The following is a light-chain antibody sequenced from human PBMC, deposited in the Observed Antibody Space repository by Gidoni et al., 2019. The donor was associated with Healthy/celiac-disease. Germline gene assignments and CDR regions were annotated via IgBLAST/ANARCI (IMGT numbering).Light chain of an antibody. CDR2: AAS. CDR1: QGISSY. CDR3: QQYYSYPQD. V-gene: IGKV1-8*01. J-gene: IGKJ3*01. Sequence: AIRITQSPSSLSASTGDRVTITRRARQGISSYLVWYQQKTGKAPKLLCYAASTVQRGAPSRFSGGGSGTDFTLTISCLQTEEFATYYCQQYYSYPQDFGPGTKVDIK.